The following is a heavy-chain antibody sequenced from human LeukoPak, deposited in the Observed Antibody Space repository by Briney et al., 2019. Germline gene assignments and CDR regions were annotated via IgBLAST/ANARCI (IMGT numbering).Heavy chain of an antibody. J-gene: IGHJ4*02. Sequence: GGSLRLSCAAPGFTFSSYWMSWVRQAPGKGLEWVANIKKDGSEKYYVDSVKGRFTISRDNAKTSLYLQMNSLRAEDTAVYYCARDQTPYYWGQGTLVTVSS. CDR2: IKKDGSEK. V-gene: IGHV3-7*01. CDR3: ARDQTPYY. CDR1: GFTFSSYW.